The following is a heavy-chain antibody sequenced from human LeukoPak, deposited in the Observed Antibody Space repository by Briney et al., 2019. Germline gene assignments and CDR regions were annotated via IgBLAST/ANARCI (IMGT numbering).Heavy chain of an antibody. D-gene: IGHD3-10*01. CDR2: INPNSGGT. J-gene: IGHJ4*02. CDR3: ARDAYYYGSGSYYNPGSLDY. Sequence: ASVKVSRKASGYTFTGYYMHWVRQAPGQGLEWMGWINPNSGGTNYAQKFQGWVTMTRDTSISTAYMELSRLRSDDTAVYYCARDAYYYGSGSYYNPGSLDYWGQGTLVTVSS. CDR1: GYTFTGYY. V-gene: IGHV1-2*04.